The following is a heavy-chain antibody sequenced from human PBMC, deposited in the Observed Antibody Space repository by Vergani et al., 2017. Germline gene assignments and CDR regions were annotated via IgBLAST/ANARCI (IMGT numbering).Heavy chain of an antibody. Sequence: QVQLVETGGGVVQPGGSLRLYCATSGFSFNTYGAHWVRQAPGKGLEWVAFIGYDGRIKYNVDSVKGRFTISRDTSKTTAFLHMSSLAAEDTGVYYCARGLDPFFEVWGQGTVVTVSS. CDR2: IGYDGRIK. V-gene: IGHV3-30*02. D-gene: IGHD3/OR15-3a*01. CDR1: GFSFNTYG. CDR3: ARGLDPFFEV. J-gene: IGHJ3*01.